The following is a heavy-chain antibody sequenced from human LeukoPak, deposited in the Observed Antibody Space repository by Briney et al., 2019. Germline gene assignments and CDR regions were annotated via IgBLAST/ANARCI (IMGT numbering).Heavy chain of an antibody. J-gene: IGHJ4*02. V-gene: IGHV3-74*01. CDR1: GXXXXXYX. CDR2: INPXXXXT. Sequence: GGSLRLSCAXXGXXXXXYXXXXXXXXPGXGLVWVSRINPXXXXTDYAGSVKGRFTISRDNAKNTLYLXMNSLRAEXTXXYXCARDLRGIRDYWXQGTLVTVSS. CDR3: ARDLRGIRDY. D-gene: IGHD2-15*01.